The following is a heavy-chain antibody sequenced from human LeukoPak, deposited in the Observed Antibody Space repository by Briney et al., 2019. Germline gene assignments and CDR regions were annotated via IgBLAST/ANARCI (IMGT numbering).Heavy chain of an antibody. CDR2: IYYSGST. CDR3: ARAPWRYYGSGSYYNAFDI. J-gene: IGHJ3*02. Sequence: SETLSLTCTVSGGSTNGYYWSWIRQSPGKGLELIGYIYYSGSTNYNPSLKSRVTISEDTSKDQFSLKLSSVTAADTAVYYCARAPWRYYGSGSYYNAFDIWGPGTKVTVSS. CDR1: GGSTNGYY. V-gene: IGHV4-59*01. D-gene: IGHD3-10*01.